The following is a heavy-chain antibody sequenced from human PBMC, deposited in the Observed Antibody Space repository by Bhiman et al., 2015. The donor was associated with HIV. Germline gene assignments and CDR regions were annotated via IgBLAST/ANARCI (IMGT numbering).Heavy chain of an antibody. J-gene: IGHJ4*02. D-gene: IGHD3-10*01. CDR2: ISWNSGSI. V-gene: IGHV3-9*01. CDR3: AKDIELGFTGMDY. CDR1: GFTFDDYA. Sequence: EVQLVESGGGLVQPGRSLRLSCAASGFTFDDYAMHWVRQAPGKGLEWVSGISWNSGSIGYADSVKGRFTISRDNAKNSLYLQMNSLRAEDTALYYCAKDIELGFTGMDYWGQGTLVTVSS.